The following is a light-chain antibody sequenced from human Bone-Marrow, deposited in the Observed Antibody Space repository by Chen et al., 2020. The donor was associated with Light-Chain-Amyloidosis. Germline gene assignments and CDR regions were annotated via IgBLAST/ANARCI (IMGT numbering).Light chain of an antibody. CDR1: SSNIGAYYD. CDR3: QAYDSSLSGYV. CDR2: GNN. V-gene: IGLV1-40*01. J-gene: IGLJ1*01. Sequence: QSVLTQPPSVSGAPGQRVTISCTGSSSNIGAYYDVHWYQQLPGTAPKLLIYGNNNRPSGGPDRFSGSKSGTSASLAITGLQAEDEADYYCQAYDSSLSGYVFGTGTKVNVL.